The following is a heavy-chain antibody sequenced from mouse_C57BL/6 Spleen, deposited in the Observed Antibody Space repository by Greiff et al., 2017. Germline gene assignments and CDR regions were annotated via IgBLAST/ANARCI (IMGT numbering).Heavy chain of an antibody. CDR1: GYTFTSYW. V-gene: IGHV1-74*01. D-gene: IGHD2-12*01. Sequence: QVHVKQPGAELVKPGASVKVSCKASGYTFTSYWMHWVKQRPGQGLEWIGRIHPSDSDTNYNQKFKGKATLTVDKSSSTAYMQLSSLTSEDSAVYYCASYDGAYWGQGTLVTVSA. CDR2: IHPSDSDT. J-gene: IGHJ3*01. CDR3: ASYDGAY.